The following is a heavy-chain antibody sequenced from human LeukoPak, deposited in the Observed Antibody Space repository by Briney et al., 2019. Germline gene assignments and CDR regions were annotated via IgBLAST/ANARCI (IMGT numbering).Heavy chain of an antibody. CDR2: INCDGSST. CDR3: ARDFDQPSGN. CDR1: GYTLSIYW. V-gene: IGHV3-74*01. J-gene: IGHJ4*02. D-gene: IGHD3-9*01. Sequence: GGCLRLSCAASGYTLSIYWMHCVPGARGKGLVCVSRINCDGSSTVCADSVRRRLNLPREIAENTLYLQMNSLGAEDTGVYYCARDFDQPSGNWGQGTLVSVSS.